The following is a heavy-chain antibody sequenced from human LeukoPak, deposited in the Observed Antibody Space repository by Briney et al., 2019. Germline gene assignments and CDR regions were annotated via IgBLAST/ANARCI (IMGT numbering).Heavy chain of an antibody. CDR1: GFTFSSYA. D-gene: IGHD5-24*01. Sequence: GGSLRLSCAASGFTFSSYAMHWVRQAPGKGLEWVAVISFDGTNKYYTDSVRGRFSISRDNSKNTLYLEMDSLRAEDTAVYYCAKSGERWQQFWYYDNWGQGTFITVSS. CDR3: AKSGERWQQFWYYDN. V-gene: IGHV3-30*10. CDR2: ISFDGTNK. J-gene: IGHJ4*02.